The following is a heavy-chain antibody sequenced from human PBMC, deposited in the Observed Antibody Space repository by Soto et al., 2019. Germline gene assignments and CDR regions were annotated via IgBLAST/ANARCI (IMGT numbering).Heavy chain of an antibody. D-gene: IGHD3-22*01. CDR1: GFTFDDYT. Sequence: GGSLRLSCAASGFTFDDYTMHWVRQAPGKGLEWVSLISWDGGSTYYADSVKGRFTISRDNSKNSLYLQMNSLRTEDTALYYCAKSTYDSSGYFDYWGQGTLVTVSS. V-gene: IGHV3-43*01. J-gene: IGHJ4*02. CDR3: AKSTYDSSGYFDY. CDR2: ISWDGGST.